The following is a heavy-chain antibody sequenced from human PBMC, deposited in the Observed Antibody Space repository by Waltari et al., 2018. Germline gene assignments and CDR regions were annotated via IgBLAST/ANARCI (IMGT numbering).Heavy chain of an antibody. V-gene: IGHV3-23*01. CDR2: ISGSGGST. CDR3: AKGEVEYQLLRAYYYYGMDV. CDR1: GYSISSGWY. Sequence: VQLQESGPRLVKPSETLSLSCAVSGYSISSGWYWVWMRHLPGKGLEWVSAISGSGGSTYYADSVKGRFTSSRDNSKNTLYLQMNSLRAEDTAVYYCAKGEVEYQLLRAYYYYGMDVWGQGTTVTVSS. D-gene: IGHD2-2*01. J-gene: IGHJ6*02.